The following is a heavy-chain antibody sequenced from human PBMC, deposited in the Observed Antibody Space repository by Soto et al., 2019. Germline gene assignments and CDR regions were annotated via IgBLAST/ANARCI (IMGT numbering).Heavy chain of an antibody. V-gene: IGHV1-46*01. J-gene: IGHJ6*02. CDR1: GYTFTSYY. CDR3: AITFYCSSTSCYDASFKHNYYYYGMDV. CDR2: INPSGGST. Sequence: ASVKVSCKASGYTFTSYYMHWVRQAPGQGLEWMGIINPSGGSTSYAQKFQGRVTMTRDTSTSTVYMELSSLRSEDTAVYYCAITFYCSSTSCYDASFKHNYYYYGMDVWGQGTTVTVSS. D-gene: IGHD2-2*01.